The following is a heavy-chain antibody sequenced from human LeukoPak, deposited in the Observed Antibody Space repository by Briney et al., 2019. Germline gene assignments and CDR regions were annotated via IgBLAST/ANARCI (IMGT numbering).Heavy chain of an antibody. J-gene: IGHJ5*02. V-gene: IGHV3-53*01. CDR2: IYSGGST. CDR1: GFTVSSNY. D-gene: IGHD3-10*01. CDR3: ARLNYGSGSYYHNWFDP. Sequence: GGSLRLSCAASGFTVSSNYMSWVRQAPGKGLEWVSVIYSGGSTYYADSVKGRFTISRDNSKNTLYLQMNSLRAEDTAVYYCARLNYGSGSYYHNWFDPWGQGTLVTVSS.